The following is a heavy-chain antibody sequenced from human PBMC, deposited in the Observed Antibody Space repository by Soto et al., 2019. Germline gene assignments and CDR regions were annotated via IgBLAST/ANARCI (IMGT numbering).Heavy chain of an antibody. CDR1: GYTFTSYA. CDR3: ARDRVLLWFGEFPGNWFDP. D-gene: IGHD3-10*01. CDR2: INAGNGNT. Sequence: ASLKVSCKASGYTFTSYAMHWVRQAPGQRLEWMGWINAGNGNTKYSQKFQGRVTITRDTSASTAYMELSSLRSEDTAVYYCARDRVLLWFGEFPGNWFDPWGQGTLVTVSS. V-gene: IGHV1-3*01. J-gene: IGHJ5*02.